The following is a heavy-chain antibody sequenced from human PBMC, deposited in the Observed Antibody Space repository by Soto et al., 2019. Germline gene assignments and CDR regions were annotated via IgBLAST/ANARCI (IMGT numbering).Heavy chain of an antibody. J-gene: IGHJ4*02. Sequence: ASVKVSCKASGYPFTSYDINCVRQPTGQWLEWMGWMNPNSGNTVYARKLQVRVTMTTNTSTSTAYMYLSSLRAEDTPVYSCASSVSFGSPPDDSGPGTLVTVSS. CDR1: GYPFTSYD. D-gene: IGHD1-26*01. V-gene: IGHV1-8*01. CDR2: MNPNSGNT. CDR3: ASSVSFGSPPDD.